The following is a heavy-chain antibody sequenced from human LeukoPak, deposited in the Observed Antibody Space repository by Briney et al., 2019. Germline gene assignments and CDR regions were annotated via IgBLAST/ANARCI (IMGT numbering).Heavy chain of an antibody. Sequence: GGSLRLSCAASGLTFSNYAMSWVRQAPGKGLEWVSSISGSGGSTYYADSVKGRFTISRDNSKNTLYVQMNSLRAEDMAVYYCAKDLTSSGSPFDYWGQGTLVTVSS. CDR2: ISGSGGST. CDR1: GLTFSNYA. J-gene: IGHJ4*02. D-gene: IGHD1-26*01. V-gene: IGHV3-23*01. CDR3: AKDLTSSGSPFDY.